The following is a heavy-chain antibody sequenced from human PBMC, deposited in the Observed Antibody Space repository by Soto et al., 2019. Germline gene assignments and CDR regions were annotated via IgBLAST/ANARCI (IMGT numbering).Heavy chain of an antibody. D-gene: IGHD3-10*01. Sequence: QVQLVESGGGVVQPGRSVRLSCAASGFTFSSYGMHWVRQAPGKGLEWVAVISYDGSNKYYADSVKGRFTISRDNSKNTLYLQMNSLRAEDTAVYYCAKDDGSGSYTPDYWGQGTLVTVSS. V-gene: IGHV3-30*18. J-gene: IGHJ4*02. CDR1: GFTFSSYG. CDR2: ISYDGSNK. CDR3: AKDDGSGSYTPDY.